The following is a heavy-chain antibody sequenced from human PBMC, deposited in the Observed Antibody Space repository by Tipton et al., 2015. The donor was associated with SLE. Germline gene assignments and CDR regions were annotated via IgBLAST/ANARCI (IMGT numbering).Heavy chain of an antibody. CDR2: ISYSGAT. J-gene: IGHJ4*02. Sequence: LRLSCIVSGGSITTRSYYWGWIRQPPGKGLEWIASISYSGATYYNPSLKSRVTISVDTSKNQFSLNLRSVTAADTAVYYCAKTTVYSNDWPYFDHWGQGTLVTVSS. CDR3: AKTTVYSNDWPYFDH. V-gene: IGHV4-39*07. CDR1: GGSITTRSYY. D-gene: IGHD6-19*01.